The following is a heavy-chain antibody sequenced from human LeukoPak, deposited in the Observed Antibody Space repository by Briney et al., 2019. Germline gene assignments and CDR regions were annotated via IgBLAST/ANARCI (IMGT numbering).Heavy chain of an antibody. CDR3: ASDYGVTPFDY. Sequence: ASVKVSCKASGYTFTSYHMHWARQAPGQGLEWMGIINPSGGSTSYAQKFQGRVTMTRDTSTSTVYMELSSLRSEDTAVYYCASDYGVTPFDYWGQGTLVTVSS. J-gene: IGHJ4*02. D-gene: IGHD4-17*01. CDR2: INPSGGST. CDR1: GYTFTSYH. V-gene: IGHV1-46*01.